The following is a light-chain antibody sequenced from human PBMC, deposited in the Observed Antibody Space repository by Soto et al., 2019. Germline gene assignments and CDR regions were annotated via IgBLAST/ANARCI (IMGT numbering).Light chain of an antibody. CDR2: GAS. CDR1: QSVTSSY. V-gene: IGKV3-20*01. Sequence: EIVLTQSPGTLSLSPGERATLSCRASQSVTSSYLAWYQQKPGQAPRLLIYGASTRATGIPDRFSGSGSGTDFTLAISRLDPEDLAVYYCQQYGSSGTVFGQGTRLEIK. CDR3: QQYGSSGTV. J-gene: IGKJ5*01.